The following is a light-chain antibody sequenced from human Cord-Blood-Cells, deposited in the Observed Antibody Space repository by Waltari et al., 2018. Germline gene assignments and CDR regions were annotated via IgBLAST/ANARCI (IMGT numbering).Light chain of an antibody. Sequence: DIVMTQSPDSLAVSLGERGTINCKSSQSVLYSSNNKNYLAWYQQKPGQPPKLLIYCASTRESGVPDRFSGSGSGTDFTLTISSLQAEDVAVYYCQQYYSTPYSFGQGTKLEIK. CDR2: CAS. J-gene: IGKJ2*03. V-gene: IGKV4-1*01. CDR3: QQYYSTPYS. CDR1: QSVLYSSNNKNY.